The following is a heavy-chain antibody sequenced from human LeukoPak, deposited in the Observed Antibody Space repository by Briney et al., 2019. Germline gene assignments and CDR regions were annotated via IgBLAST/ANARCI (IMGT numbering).Heavy chain of an antibody. J-gene: IGHJ4*02. Sequence: SETLSLTCAVYGGSFSYYYWSWIRQPPGKGLEWVGEINHSGITNYNPSLKSRVTISADTSKNQFSLKLTSVTAADTAVYYCANPARDFADSGAITWWGQGTLVTVSS. D-gene: IGHD4-17*01. V-gene: IGHV4-34*01. CDR3: ANPARDFADSGAITW. CDR1: GGSFSYYY. CDR2: INHSGIT.